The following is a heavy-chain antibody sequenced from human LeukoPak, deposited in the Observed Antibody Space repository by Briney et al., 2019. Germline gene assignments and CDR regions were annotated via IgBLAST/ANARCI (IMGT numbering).Heavy chain of an antibody. J-gene: IGHJ4*02. Sequence: GESLKISCKGSGYSFTTYWITWVRQMPGKGLEWLGRIDPSDSDTKYSPSFQGHVPISADKSINTAYVQWSTLKASDTAMYYCARHTSLWFGELPYDLDYWGQGTLVSVSS. CDR1: GYSFTTYW. V-gene: IGHV5-10-1*01. CDR3: ARHTSLWFGELPYDLDY. D-gene: IGHD3-10*01. CDR2: IDPSDSDT.